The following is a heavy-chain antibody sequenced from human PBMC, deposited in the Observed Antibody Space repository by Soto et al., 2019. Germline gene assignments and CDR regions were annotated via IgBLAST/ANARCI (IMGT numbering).Heavy chain of an antibody. Sequence: EVQLLESGGGLVQPGGSLRLSCAASGFTFSSYAMSWVRQAPGKGLEWVSAISGSGGSTYYADSVKGRFTISRDNSKNKLYLQMNNLRAEDTDVYYCAKARELHFGSGPYYFDYWGQGTLVTVSS. CDR1: GFTFSSYA. J-gene: IGHJ4*02. CDR3: AKARELHFGSGPYYFDY. CDR2: ISGSGGST. D-gene: IGHD3-3*01. V-gene: IGHV3-23*01.